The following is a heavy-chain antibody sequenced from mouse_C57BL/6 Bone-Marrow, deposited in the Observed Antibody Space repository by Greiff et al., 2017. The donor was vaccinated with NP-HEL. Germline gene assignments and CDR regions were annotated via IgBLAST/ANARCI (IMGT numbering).Heavy chain of an antibody. CDR2: ISSGGDYI. Sequence: EVQGVESGEGLVKPGGSLKLSCAASGFTFSSYAMSWVRQTPEKRLEWVAYISSGGDYIYYADTVKGRFTISRDNARNTLYLQMSSLKSEDTAMYYCTREATTVVVPEYYAMDYWGQGTSVTVSS. CDR3: TREATTVVVPEYYAMDY. J-gene: IGHJ4*01. D-gene: IGHD1-1*01. V-gene: IGHV5-9-1*02. CDR1: GFTFSSYA.